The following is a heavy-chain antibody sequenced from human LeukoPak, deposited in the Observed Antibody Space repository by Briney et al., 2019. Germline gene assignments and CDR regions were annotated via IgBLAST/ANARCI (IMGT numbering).Heavy chain of an antibody. V-gene: IGHV3-48*01. CDR3: ARDFRGFDI. J-gene: IGHJ3*02. CDR1: GFTFSLYN. CDR2: ISSSSRAI. Sequence: PGGSLRLSCTASGFTFSLYNMNWVRQAPGKGLEWLSYISSSSRAIYYADSVKGRFTISRDNAKNSLYLQMNSLRAEDTAVYYCARDFRGFDIWGQGTMVTVSS.